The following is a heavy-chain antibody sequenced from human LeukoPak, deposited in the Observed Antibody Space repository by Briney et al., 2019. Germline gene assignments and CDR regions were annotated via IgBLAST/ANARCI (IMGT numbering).Heavy chain of an antibody. CDR1: GFTFSTYS. CDR3: ASTRLRIAVAGTVFDP. J-gene: IGHJ5*02. Sequence: GGSLRLSCAASGFTFSTYSMNWVRQAPGKGLEWVSSISSSSSYIYYADSVKGRFTISRDNAKNSLYLQMNSLRAEDTAVYYCASTRLRIAVAGTVFDPWGQGTLVTVSS. V-gene: IGHV3-21*01. D-gene: IGHD6-19*01. CDR2: ISSSSSYI.